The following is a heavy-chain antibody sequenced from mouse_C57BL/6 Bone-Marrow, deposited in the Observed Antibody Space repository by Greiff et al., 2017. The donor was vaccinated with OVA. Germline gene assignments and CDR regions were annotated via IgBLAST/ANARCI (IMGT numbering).Heavy chain of an antibody. CDR3: AREGIYYYGSSWFAY. J-gene: IGHJ3*01. V-gene: IGHV1-55*01. Sequence: QVHVKQPGAELVKPGASVKMSCKASGYTFTSYWITWVKQRPGQGLEWIGDIYPGSGSTNYNEKFKSKATLTVDTSSSTAYMQLSSLTSEDSAVYYCAREGIYYYGSSWFAYWGQGTLVTVSA. D-gene: IGHD1-1*01. CDR1: GYTFTSYW. CDR2: IYPGSGST.